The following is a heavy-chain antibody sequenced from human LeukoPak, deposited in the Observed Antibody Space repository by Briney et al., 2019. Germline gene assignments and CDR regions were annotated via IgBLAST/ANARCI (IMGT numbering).Heavy chain of an antibody. V-gene: IGHV4-34*01. CDR2: INHSGST. J-gene: IGHJ4*02. Sequence: PSETLSLTCAVYGGSFSGYYWSWIRQPPGKGLEWIGEINHSGSTNYNPSLKSRVTISVDTSKNQFSLKLSSVTAADTAVYYCARGEHYCGGGSCYSGNFDYWGQGTLVTVSS. CDR3: ARGEHYCGGGSCYSGNFDY. CDR1: GGSFSGYY. D-gene: IGHD2-15*01.